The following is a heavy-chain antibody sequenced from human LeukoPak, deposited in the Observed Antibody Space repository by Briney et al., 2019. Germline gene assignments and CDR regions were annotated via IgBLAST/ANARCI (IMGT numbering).Heavy chain of an antibody. CDR3: AKGPGTAMVTPFDH. Sequence: GGSLRLSCAASGFTFDDYAMHWVRQAPGKGLEWVSGISWNSGSIGYADSVKGRFTISRDNAKNSLYLQMNSLRAEDTALYYCAKGPGTAMVTPFDHWGQGTLVTVSS. V-gene: IGHV3-9*01. CDR2: ISWNSGSI. D-gene: IGHD5-18*01. CDR1: GFTFDDYA. J-gene: IGHJ4*02.